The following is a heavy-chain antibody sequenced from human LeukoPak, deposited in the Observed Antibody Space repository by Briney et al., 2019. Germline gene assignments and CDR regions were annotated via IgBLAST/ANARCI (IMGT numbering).Heavy chain of an antibody. D-gene: IGHD3-16*01. CDR1: GGTFSSYA. CDR2: INPSGGST. V-gene: IGHV1-46*01. J-gene: IGHJ6*03. CDR3: ARGGDYYYYYMDV. Sequence: ASVKVSCKASGGTFSSYAISWVRQAPGQGLEWMGIINPSGGSTSYAQKFQGRVTMTRDMSTSTVYRELSSLRSEDTAVYYCARGGDYYYYYMDVWGKGTTVTVSS.